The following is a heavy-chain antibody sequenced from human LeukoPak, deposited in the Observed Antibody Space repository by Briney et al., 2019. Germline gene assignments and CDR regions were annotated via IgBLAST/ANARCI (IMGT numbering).Heavy chain of an antibody. CDR2: IYPGGST. Sequence: PSETLSLTCSVSGGSISNYHWTWIRQAAGKGLEWIGRIYPGGSTNYNPSLKSRVTISVDKSKNQFSLKLSSVTAADTAVYYCARLGATNNLRYWGQGTLVTVSS. V-gene: IGHV4-4*07. D-gene: IGHD5-12*01. CDR1: GGSISNYH. CDR3: ARLGATNNLRY. J-gene: IGHJ4*02.